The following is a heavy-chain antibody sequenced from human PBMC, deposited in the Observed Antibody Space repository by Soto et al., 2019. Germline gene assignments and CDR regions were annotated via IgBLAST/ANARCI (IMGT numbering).Heavy chain of an antibody. J-gene: IGHJ4*02. Sequence: RLSCAASGFTFSSYSMSWVRQAPGKGLEWVSYISSSSSTIYYADSVKGRFTISRDNAKNSLYLQMNSLRDEDTAVYYCARDFEDYDILTCYLYYFAYWGQGTLVTVSS. CDR1: GFTFSSYS. CDR2: ISSSSSTI. CDR3: ARDFEDYDILTCYLYYFAY. D-gene: IGHD3-9*01. V-gene: IGHV3-48*02.